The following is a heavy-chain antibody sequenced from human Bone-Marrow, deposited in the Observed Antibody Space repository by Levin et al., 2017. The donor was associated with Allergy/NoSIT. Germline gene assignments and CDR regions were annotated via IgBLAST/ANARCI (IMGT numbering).Heavy chain of an antibody. CDR3: ARPDCSGTSCYYFFDS. J-gene: IGHJ4*02. V-gene: IGHV3-48*02. Sequence: GGSLRLSCAASGFTFSRYSMNWVRQAPGRGLEWVSYISRSSSTISYADSVKGRFTISRDNAKNSLYLKMNSLRDEDTAVYYCARPDCSGTSCYYFFDSWGQGTLVTVSS. D-gene: IGHD2-2*01. CDR2: ISRSSSTI. CDR1: GFTFSRYS.